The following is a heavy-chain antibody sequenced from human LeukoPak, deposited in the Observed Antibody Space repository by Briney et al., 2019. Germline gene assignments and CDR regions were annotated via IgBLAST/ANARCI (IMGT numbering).Heavy chain of an antibody. CDR1: GLTFSSYG. CDR2: IPYDGSNK. J-gene: IGHJ4*02. V-gene: IGHV3-30*02. CDR3: AKRHTTGWYLFDY. D-gene: IGHD6-19*01. Sequence: PGGSLRLSCAASGLTFSSYGMHWVHQAPGKGLEWVAFIPYDGSNKYYADSVKGRFTISRDSSKNTLFLEMNSLRVEDTAVYYCAKRHTTGWYLFDYWGQGTLVTVSS.